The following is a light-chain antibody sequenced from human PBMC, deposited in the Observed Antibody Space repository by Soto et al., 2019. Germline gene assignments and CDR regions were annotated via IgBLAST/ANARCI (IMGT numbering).Light chain of an antibody. CDR1: SSDVGGYNY. V-gene: IGLV2-8*01. Sequence: QSALTQPASVSGSPGQSITISCTGTSSDVGGYNYVSWYQQHPGKAPKLMIYEVSKRPSGVPDRFSGSKSGNTASLTVSGLQAEDEADYYCSSYAGSNNVVFGGRTKLTVL. CDR3: SSYAGSNNVV. J-gene: IGLJ2*01. CDR2: EVS.